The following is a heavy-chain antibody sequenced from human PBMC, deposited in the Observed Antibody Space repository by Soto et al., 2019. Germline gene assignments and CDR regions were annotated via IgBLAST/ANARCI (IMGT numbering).Heavy chain of an antibody. Sequence: PGGSLRLSCAASGFIFTNYAMHWVRQAPGKGLEWVSSISGNGAAISYADSGKGRFAISRDNSKNTLHLQMNSLRADDTAIDYCTNAVPMAHFDVWGLGTLVTVAS. CDR1: GFIFTNYA. D-gene: IGHD6-6*01. CDR2: ISGNGAAI. CDR3: TNAVPMAHFDV. V-gene: IGHV3-23*01. J-gene: IGHJ4*02.